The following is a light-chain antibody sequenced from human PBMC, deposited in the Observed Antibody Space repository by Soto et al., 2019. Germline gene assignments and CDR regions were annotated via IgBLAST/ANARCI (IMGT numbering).Light chain of an antibody. CDR3: QTWGTGIHWV. CDR2: LNSDGSH. J-gene: IGLJ3*02. Sequence: QPVLTQSPSASASLGASVNLTCTLSSGHSSYAIAWHQQQPEKGPRYLMKLNSDGSHSKGDGIPDRFSGSNSGAERYLTISSLQSEDEADYYCQTWGTGIHWVFGGGTKLTVL. V-gene: IGLV4-69*01. CDR1: SGHSSYA.